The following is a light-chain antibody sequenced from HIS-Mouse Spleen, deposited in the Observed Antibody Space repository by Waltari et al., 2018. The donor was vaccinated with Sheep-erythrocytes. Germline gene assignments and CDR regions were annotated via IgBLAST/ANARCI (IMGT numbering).Light chain of an antibody. Sequence: IQLTQSPSFLSASVGDRVTITFRASHGISSYLAWYQQKPGKAPKLLIYASSTLQSGVPSMFSGSGSGTEFTLTISSLQPEDFATDYCQQLNSYPALTFGGGTKVESK. CDR1: HGISSY. J-gene: IGKJ4*01. V-gene: IGKV1-9*01. CDR3: QQLNSYPALT. CDR2: ASS.